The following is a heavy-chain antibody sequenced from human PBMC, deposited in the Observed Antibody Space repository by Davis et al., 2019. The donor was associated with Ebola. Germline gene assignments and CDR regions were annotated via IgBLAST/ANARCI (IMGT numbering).Heavy chain of an antibody. Sequence: AASVKVSCKASGYIFSNYDINWVRQASGQGLEWMGWINPNSGGTNYAQKFQGWVTMTRDTSISTAYMELSRLRSDDTAVYYCARGRGVVPAALSLVYYYGMDVWGQGTTVTVSS. CDR2: INPNSGGT. D-gene: IGHD2-2*01. CDR1: GYIFSNYD. V-gene: IGHV1-2*04. J-gene: IGHJ6*02. CDR3: ARGRGVVPAALSLVYYYGMDV.